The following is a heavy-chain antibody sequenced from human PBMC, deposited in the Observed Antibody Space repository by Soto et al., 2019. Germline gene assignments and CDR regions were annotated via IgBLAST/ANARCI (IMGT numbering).Heavy chain of an antibody. V-gene: IGHV4-59*01. J-gene: IGHJ4*02. D-gene: IGHD3-16*01. CDR1: GGSISSYY. Sequence: TLSLTCTVSGGSISSYYWSWIRQPPGKGLEWIGYIYYSGSTNYNPSLKSRVTISVDTSKNQFSLRLSSVTAAVTAVYYCAKAIRYACDSWGQGTLVTVSS. CDR3: AKAIRYACDS. CDR2: IYYSGST.